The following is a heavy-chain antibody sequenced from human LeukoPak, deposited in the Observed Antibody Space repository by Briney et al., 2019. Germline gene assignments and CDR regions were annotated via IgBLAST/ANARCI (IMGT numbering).Heavy chain of an antibody. Sequence: SETLSLTFAVYGGSFSGYYCSWIRQPPWKGPKRIGEINHSGSTNYNPSLKSRVTISVDTSKNLFSLKLSSVTAADTAVYYCASRLPVAGRAPDYWGPGTLVTVSS. J-gene: IGHJ4*02. V-gene: IGHV4-34*01. D-gene: IGHD6-19*01. CDR3: ASRLPVAGRAPDY. CDR2: INHSGST. CDR1: GGSFSGYY.